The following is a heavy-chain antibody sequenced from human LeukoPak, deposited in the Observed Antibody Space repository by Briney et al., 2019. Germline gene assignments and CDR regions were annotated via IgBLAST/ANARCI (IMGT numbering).Heavy chain of an antibody. CDR2: IYPGDSDT. J-gene: IGHJ5*02. D-gene: IGHD4-23*01. Sequence: GESLKISCKGSGYSFTTYWIGWVRQMPGKGLEWMGIIYPGDSDTRYSPSFQGQVTMSADKSISTAYLQWSSLKASDTAMYYCASLPRYGSRWGWGNWFDPWGQGTLVTVSS. V-gene: IGHV5-51*01. CDR3: ASLPRYGSRWGWGNWFDP. CDR1: GYSFTTYW.